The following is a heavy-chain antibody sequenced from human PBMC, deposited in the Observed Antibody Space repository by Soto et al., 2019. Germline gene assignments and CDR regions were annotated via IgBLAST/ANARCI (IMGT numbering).Heavy chain of an antibody. CDR2: ITGSGTTT. J-gene: IGHJ6*02. CDR3: ARGDYYDTNGPFSDAGVDV. V-gene: IGHV3-48*04. D-gene: IGHD3-22*01. Sequence: PGGSLRLSCAASGFNFRYYFMHWVRQAPGKGLEWVSGITGSGTTTYYGDSVKGRFSISRDNAKNSLYLQMSGLRAEDTAVYYCARGDYYDTNGPFSDAGVDVWGQGTTVTVSS. CDR1: GFNFRYYF.